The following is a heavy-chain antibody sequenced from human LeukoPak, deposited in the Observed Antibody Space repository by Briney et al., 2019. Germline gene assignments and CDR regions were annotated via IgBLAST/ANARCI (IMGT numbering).Heavy chain of an antibody. J-gene: IGHJ4*02. V-gene: IGHV5-51*01. D-gene: IGHD3-3*01. Sequence: GESLEISCKGSGSSFTSYWIGWVRQLPGKGLEWMGIIYPGDSDTRYSPSLQGQVTISVDTSIGPASLQWSSLKASDTAIYYCARQNDFRLDYWGQGTLVTVSS. CDR3: ARQNDFRLDY. CDR1: GSSFTSYW. CDR2: IYPGDSDT.